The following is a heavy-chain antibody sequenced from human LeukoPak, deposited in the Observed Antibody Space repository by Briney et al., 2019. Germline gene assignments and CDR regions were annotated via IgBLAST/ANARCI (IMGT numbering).Heavy chain of an antibody. D-gene: IGHD6-19*01. J-gene: IGHJ3*02. V-gene: IGHV1-2*02. CDR2: INPNSGGT. CDR3: ARQQWRGLVAFDI. Sequence: GASVKVSCKDSGYTFTGYYMHWVRQAPGQGLEWMGWINPNSGGTNYAQKFQGRVTMTRDTSISTAYMELSRLRSDDTAVYYCARQQWRGLVAFDIWGQGTMVTVSS. CDR1: GYTFTGYY.